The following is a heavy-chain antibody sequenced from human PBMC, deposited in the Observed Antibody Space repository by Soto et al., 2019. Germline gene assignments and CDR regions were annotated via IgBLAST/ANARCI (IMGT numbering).Heavy chain of an antibody. V-gene: IGHV1-18*01. J-gene: IGHJ6*03. CDR1: GYTFTSYG. D-gene: IGHD6-13*01. CDR3: ASVSTRIAAAGQPYYYYYMDV. Sequence: ASVKVSCKASGYTFTSYGISWVRQAPGQGLEWMGWISAYNGNTNYAQKLQGRVTMTTDTSTSTAYMELSSLRSEDTAVYYCASVSTRIAAAGQPYYYYYMDVWGKGTTVTVSS. CDR2: ISAYNGNT.